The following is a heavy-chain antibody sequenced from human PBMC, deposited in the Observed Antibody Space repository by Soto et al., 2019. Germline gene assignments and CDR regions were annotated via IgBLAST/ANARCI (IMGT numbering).Heavy chain of an antibody. V-gene: IGHV4-34*01. CDR1: GGSFSGYY. J-gene: IGHJ4*02. Sequence: SETLSLTCAVYGGSFSGYYWSWIRQPPGKGLEWIGEINHSGSTNYNPSLKSRVTISVDTSKNQFSLKLSSVTAADTAVYYCARMAYYDILTGYSYFDYWGQGTLVTVS. CDR3: ARMAYYDILTGYSYFDY. D-gene: IGHD3-9*01. CDR2: INHSGST.